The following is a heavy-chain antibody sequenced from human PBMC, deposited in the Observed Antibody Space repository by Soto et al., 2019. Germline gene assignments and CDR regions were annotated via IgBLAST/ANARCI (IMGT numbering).Heavy chain of an antibody. Sequence: RGESLKISCKGSGYSFARHWVAGVRQMPEKGLEWIGTIYPGDSDTKYSSAFRGHVTISADTSVSTAYLQWRSLEATDSAIYYCARYSGSYWHYLDFWGQGTLVTVSS. J-gene: IGHJ4*02. CDR1: GYSFARHW. V-gene: IGHV5-51*01. CDR3: ARYSGSYWHYLDF. CDR2: IYPGDSDT. D-gene: IGHD1-26*01.